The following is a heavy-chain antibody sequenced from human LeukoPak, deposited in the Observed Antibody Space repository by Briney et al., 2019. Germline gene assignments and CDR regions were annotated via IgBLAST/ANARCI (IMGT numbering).Heavy chain of an antibody. V-gene: IGHV3-23*01. CDR2: ISDSGGST. Sequence: GGSLRLSCAVSGITLSNYGMSWVRQAPGKGLEWVAGISDSGGSTDYADSVKGRFTISRDNPKNTLYLQMNSLRAEDTAVYFCAIRGVVIRVILVGFHKEAYYFDSWGQGALVTVSS. D-gene: IGHD3-22*01. CDR1: GITLSNYG. CDR3: AIRGVVIRVILVGFHKEAYYFDS. J-gene: IGHJ4*02.